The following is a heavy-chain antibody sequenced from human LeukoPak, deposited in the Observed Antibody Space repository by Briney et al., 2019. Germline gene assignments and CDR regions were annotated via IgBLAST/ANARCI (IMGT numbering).Heavy chain of an antibody. Sequence: ASVKVSCKAFGYIFTNYYIHWVRQAPGQGLEWMGGIIPIFGTANYAQKFQGRVTITADESTSTAYMELSSLRSEDTAVYYCARGYYDILTGYYDYWGQGTLVTVSS. CDR3: ARGYYDILTGYYDY. V-gene: IGHV1-69*13. CDR2: IIPIFGTA. D-gene: IGHD3-9*01. CDR1: GYIFTNYY. J-gene: IGHJ4*02.